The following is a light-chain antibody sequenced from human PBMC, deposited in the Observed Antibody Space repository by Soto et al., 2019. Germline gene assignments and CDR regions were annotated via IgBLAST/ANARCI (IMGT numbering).Light chain of an antibody. CDR1: SSDVGGYNY. J-gene: IGLJ3*02. V-gene: IGLV2-14*01. CDR2: EVS. CDR3: SSYTRSSTLV. Sequence: QSALTQPASVSGSPGQSITISCTGTSSDVGGYNYVSWYQQDPGKAPKLMIYEVSNRPSGVSNRFSGSKSGNTASLTISGLQAEDEGDYYCSSYTRSSTLVFGGGTKLTVL.